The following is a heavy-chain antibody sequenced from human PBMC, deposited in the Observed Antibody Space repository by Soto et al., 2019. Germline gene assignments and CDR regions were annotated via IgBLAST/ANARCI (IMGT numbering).Heavy chain of an antibody. CDR2: IIPIFNST. CDR3: AREGRGKKAGYNGLVSLGY. V-gene: IGHV1-69*06. D-gene: IGHD2-2*02. Sequence: QVQLVQSGAEVKTPGSSLKVSCTVSGSRFSNYVISWVRQAPGYGLEWLGRIIPIFNSTQYAQKFQGSVTITAYKSTNTASLELSSLRSDDTAVYYCAREGRGKKAGYNGLVSLGYWGQGTLVTVSS. CDR1: GSRFSNYV. J-gene: IGHJ4*02.